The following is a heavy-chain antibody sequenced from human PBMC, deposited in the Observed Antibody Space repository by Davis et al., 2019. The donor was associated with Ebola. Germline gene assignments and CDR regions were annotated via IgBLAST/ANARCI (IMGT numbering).Heavy chain of an antibody. CDR2: INPNSGGT. V-gene: IGHV1-2*04. CDR3: ARDLAYGGNSGLAFDI. CDR1: GYTFTGYY. Sequence: ASVKVSCKASGYTFTGYYMHWVRQAPGQGLEWMGWINPNSGGTNYAQKFQGWVTMTRDTSISTAYMELRSLRSDDTAVYYCARDLAYGGNSGLAFDIWGQGTMVTVSS. D-gene: IGHD4-23*01. J-gene: IGHJ3*02.